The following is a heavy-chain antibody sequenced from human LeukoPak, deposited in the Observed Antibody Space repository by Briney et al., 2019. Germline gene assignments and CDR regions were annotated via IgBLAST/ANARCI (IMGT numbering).Heavy chain of an antibody. V-gene: IGHV3-30-3*01. D-gene: IGHD3-10*01. Sequence: PGGSLRLSCAASGFTFSSYAMHWVRQAPGKGLEWVAVISYDGSNKYYADSVKGRFTISRDNSKNTLYLQMNSLRAEDTAVYYCATGDYYGSGSHDYWGQGTLVTVSS. CDR2: ISYDGSNK. CDR3: ATGDYYGSGSHDY. CDR1: GFTFSSYA. J-gene: IGHJ4*02.